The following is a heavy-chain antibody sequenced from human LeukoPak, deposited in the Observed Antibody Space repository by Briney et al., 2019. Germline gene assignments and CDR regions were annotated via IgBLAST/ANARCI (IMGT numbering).Heavy chain of an antibody. J-gene: IGHJ4*02. CDR3: AKDFATGY. V-gene: IGHV3-43*02. CDR1: GFTFSSYE. D-gene: IGHD1-14*01. Sequence: PGGSLRLSCAASGFTFSSYEMNWVRQAPGKGLEWVSRISGDGGSTHYADSVKGRFTISRDNSKNSLYLQMNSLRTEDTALYYCAKDFATGYWGQGTLVTVSS. CDR2: ISGDGGST.